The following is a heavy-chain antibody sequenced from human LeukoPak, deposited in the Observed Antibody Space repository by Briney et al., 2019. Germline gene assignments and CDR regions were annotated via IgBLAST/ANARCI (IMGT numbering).Heavy chain of an antibody. D-gene: IGHD6-6*01. CDR1: GGSFSGYY. Sequence: SETLSLTCAVYGGSFSGYYWSWIRQPPGKRLEWIGEINHSGSTNYNPSLKSRVTISVDTSKNQFSLKLSSVTAADTAVYYCARGVKYSSSSGYYYYYMDVWGKGTTVTVSS. J-gene: IGHJ6*03. CDR2: INHSGST. CDR3: ARGVKYSSSSGYYYYYMDV. V-gene: IGHV4-34*01.